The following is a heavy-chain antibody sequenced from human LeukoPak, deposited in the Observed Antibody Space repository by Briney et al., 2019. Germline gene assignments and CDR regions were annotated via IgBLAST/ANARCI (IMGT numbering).Heavy chain of an antibody. CDR1: GYTFTSYG. J-gene: IGHJ3*02. CDR3: AMAMIVDDAFDI. Sequence: ASVKVSCKASGYTFTSYGISWVRQAPGQGLEWMGWISAYNGNTNYAQKLQGRVTMTTDTSKSTAYMELRSLRSDDTAVYYCAMAMIVDDAFDIWGQGTMVTVSS. V-gene: IGHV1-18*01. CDR2: ISAYNGNT. D-gene: IGHD3-22*01.